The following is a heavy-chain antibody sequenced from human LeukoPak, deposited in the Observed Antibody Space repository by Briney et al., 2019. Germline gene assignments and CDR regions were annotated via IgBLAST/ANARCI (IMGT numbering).Heavy chain of an antibody. D-gene: IGHD6-13*01. J-gene: IGHJ4*02. CDR3: ARAYNSSWGYNSGDY. V-gene: IGHV3-48*01. Sequence: GGSLRLSCAASGFTFSSYSMNWVRQAPGKGLEWVSYISSSSSTIYYADSVKGRFTISRDNAKNSLYLQMNSLRAEDTAVYYCARAYNSSWGYNSGDYWGQGTLVTVSS. CDR1: GFTFSSYS. CDR2: ISSSSSTI.